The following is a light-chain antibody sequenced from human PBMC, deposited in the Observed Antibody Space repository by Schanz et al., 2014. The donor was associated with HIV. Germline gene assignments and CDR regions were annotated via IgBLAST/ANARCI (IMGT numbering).Light chain of an antibody. CDR3: SSYAGTNNLVL. J-gene: IGLJ2*01. CDR2: EVR. CDR1: SSDIGNYNL. V-gene: IGLV2-23*02. Sequence: QSALTQPASVSGSPGQSITISCTGTSSDIGNYNLVSWFQHHPGEAPKIMIFEVRKRPSGVSGRFSGSKSGNTASLTVSGLQAEDEADYYCSSYAGTNNLVLFAGGTKLTVL.